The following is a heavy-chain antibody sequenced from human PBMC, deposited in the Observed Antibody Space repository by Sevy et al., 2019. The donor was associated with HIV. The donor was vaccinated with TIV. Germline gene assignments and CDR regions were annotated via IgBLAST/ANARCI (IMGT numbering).Heavy chain of an antibody. CDR3: AKDLRLGIVVVRDFDY. J-gene: IGHJ4*02. V-gene: IGHV3-23*01. CDR1: GFTFSSYA. CDR2: ISGSGGST. Sequence: GGSLRLSCAASGFTFSSYAMSWVRQAPGKGLEWVSAISGSGGSTYYADSVKGRFTISRDNSKNTLYLQMNSLRAEDTAVYYCAKDLRLGIVVVRDFDYWGQGTLVTVSS. D-gene: IGHD2-2*01.